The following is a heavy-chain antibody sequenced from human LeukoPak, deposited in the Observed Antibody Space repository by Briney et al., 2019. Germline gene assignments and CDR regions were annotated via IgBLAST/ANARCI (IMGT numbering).Heavy chain of an antibody. J-gene: IGHJ4*02. CDR2: IYYSGST. CDR3: ARGRRTIFGVVIRAGFDY. Sequence: SETLSLTCTVSGGSISSYYWSWIRQPPGKGLEWIGYIYYSGSTNYNPSLKSRVTISVDTSKNQFSLKLSSVTAADTAVYYCARGRRTIFGVVIRAGFDYWGQGTLVTVSS. V-gene: IGHV4-59*12. D-gene: IGHD3-3*01. CDR1: GGSISSYY.